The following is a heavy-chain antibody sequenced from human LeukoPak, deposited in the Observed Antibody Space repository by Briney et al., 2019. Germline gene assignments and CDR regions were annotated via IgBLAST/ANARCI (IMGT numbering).Heavy chain of an antibody. J-gene: IGHJ6*03. Sequence: ASVKVSCKASGGTFTSYAISWVRQAPGQGLQYLGGSIPNFRTAKYAQNFQDRVTITTDETTAYMELSSPTSEDTAVYYCARAGRFSNYDYYYHMDVWGKGTTVIVSS. CDR3: ARAGRFSNYDYYYHMDV. D-gene: IGHD4-11*01. CDR2: SIPNFRTA. CDR1: GGTFTSYA. V-gene: IGHV1-69*05.